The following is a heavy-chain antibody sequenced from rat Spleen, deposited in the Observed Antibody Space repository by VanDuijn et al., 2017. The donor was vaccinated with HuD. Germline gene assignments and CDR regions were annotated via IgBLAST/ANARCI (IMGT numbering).Heavy chain of an antibody. V-gene: IGHV2-32*01. CDR2: IWGNGNS. Sequence: QVQLKESGPGLVQPSQTLSLTCTVSGFSLPSYHVHWVRQSPGKGLEWMGVIWGNGNSNYNSALKSRLSISRDTSKSQVYLKMNSLQTGDTATYYCASRNNFDYWGQGVMVTVSS. J-gene: IGHJ2*01. CDR3: ASRNNFDY. CDR1: GFSLPSYH.